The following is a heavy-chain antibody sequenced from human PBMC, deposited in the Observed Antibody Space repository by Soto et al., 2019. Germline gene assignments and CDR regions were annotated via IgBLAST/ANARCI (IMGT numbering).Heavy chain of an antibody. CDR1: GGSFSGYY. CDR3: ASDSEYYYDSSVFDY. J-gene: IGHJ4*02. V-gene: IGHV4-34*01. Sequence: TSETLSLTCAVYGGSFSGYYWSWIRQPPGKGLEWIGEINHSGSTNYNPSLKSRVTISVDTSKNQFSLKLSSVTAADTAVYYCASDSEYYYDSSVFDYCGQGTLVTVSS. D-gene: IGHD3-22*01. CDR2: INHSGST.